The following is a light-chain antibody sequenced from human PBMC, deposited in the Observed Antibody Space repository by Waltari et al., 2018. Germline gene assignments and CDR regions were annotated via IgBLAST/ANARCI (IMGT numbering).Light chain of an antibody. CDR1: QSVTKN. Sequence: MVLTQSPATLSVSPGERATLSCRASQSVTKNLAWFQQKPGQAPRLLIYYASTRVTGIPARFSGRWSGTEFTLTISSLQSEDFAVYYCQQYNNWLGTFGQGTKVEIK. V-gene: IGKV3-15*01. CDR3: QQYNNWLGT. CDR2: YAS. J-gene: IGKJ1*01.